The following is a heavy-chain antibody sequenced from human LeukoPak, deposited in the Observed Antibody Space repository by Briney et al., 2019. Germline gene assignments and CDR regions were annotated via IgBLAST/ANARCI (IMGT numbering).Heavy chain of an antibody. J-gene: IGHJ4*02. CDR3: ARDLPVVALVMDY. CDR1: GYNFTNFG. CDR2: VSGYLKDANSAQKFYVKNT. D-gene: IGHD2-15*01. Sequence: GASVKVSCKASGYNFTNFGISWVRQAPGQGLEWMGWVSGYLKDANSAQKFYVKNTKYAERFHDRVTMTADTSTSTAYMELSSLKFDDTADYFCARDLPVVALVMDYWGQGTLITVSS. V-gene: IGHV1-18*01.